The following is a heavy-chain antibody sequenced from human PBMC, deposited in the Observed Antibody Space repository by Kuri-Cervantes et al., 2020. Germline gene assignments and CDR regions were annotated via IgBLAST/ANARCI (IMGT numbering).Heavy chain of an antibody. D-gene: IGHD3-10*01. CDR1: GGSISSSNW. CDR2: IYHSGST. V-gene: IGHV4-4*02. CDR3: PTGAMVQAVTILYSFDY. J-gene: IGHJ4*02. Sequence: GSLRLSCAVSGGSISSSNWRRWVRQPPGKGLEWIGEIYHSGSTNYNPSLKSRVTISVDKSKNQFSLKLSSVTAADKAVYYCPTGAMVQAVTILYSFDYWGQGTLVTLSS.